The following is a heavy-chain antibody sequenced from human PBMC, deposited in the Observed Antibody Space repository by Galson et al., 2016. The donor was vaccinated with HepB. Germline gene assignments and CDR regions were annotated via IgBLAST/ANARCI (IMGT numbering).Heavy chain of an antibody. Sequence: CAISGDSVSSNGVAWNWIRQSPSRGLEWLGRTYYRFNWNNDHAESVKGRIAINPDTSKNHFSLQLDSVTPEDTAVYYCARGRNSAFDYWGQGTLVSVSS. CDR2: TYYRFNWNN. J-gene: IGHJ4*02. D-gene: IGHD3-10*01. CDR3: ARGRNSAFDY. V-gene: IGHV6-1*01. CDR1: GDSVSSNGVA.